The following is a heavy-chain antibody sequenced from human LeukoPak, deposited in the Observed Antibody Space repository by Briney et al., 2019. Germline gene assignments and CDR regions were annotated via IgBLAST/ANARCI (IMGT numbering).Heavy chain of an antibody. Sequence: ASVKVSCTASGYTFTGYYMHWVRQAPGQGLEWMGWINPNSGGTNDAQKFQGRVTMTRDTSISTAYMELSRLRSDDTTVYYCGREWLLRGFDPWGQGTLVTVSS. CDR2: INPNSGGT. D-gene: IGHD3-22*01. V-gene: IGHV1-2*02. CDR1: GYTFTGYY. CDR3: GREWLLRGFDP. J-gene: IGHJ5*02.